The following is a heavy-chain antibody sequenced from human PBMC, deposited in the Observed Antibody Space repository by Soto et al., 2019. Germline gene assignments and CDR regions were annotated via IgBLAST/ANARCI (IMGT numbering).Heavy chain of an antibody. D-gene: IGHD2-21*01. CDR3: ASLCGECVDP. V-gene: IGHV1-69*02. Sequence: QVQLVQSGAEVKKPGSSVKVCCKASGGTFSSYTISWVRQAPGQGLEWMGRIIPILGIANYAQKFQGRVTITADKSTSTAYMELSSLRSEDTAVYYCASLCGECVDPWGQGTLVSVSS. J-gene: IGHJ5*02. CDR2: IIPILGIA. CDR1: GGTFSSYT.